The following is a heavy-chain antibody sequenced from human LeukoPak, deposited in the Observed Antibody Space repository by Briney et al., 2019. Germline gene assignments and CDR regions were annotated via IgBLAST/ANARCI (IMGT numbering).Heavy chain of an antibody. D-gene: IGHD6-19*01. V-gene: IGHV1-18*01. CDR1: GYTFTSYG. J-gene: IGHJ4*02. CDR2: ISAYNGNT. CDR3: AREVRYSSGWYPDY. Sequence: ASVKVSCKASGYTFTSYGISWVRQAPGQGLEWMVWISAYNGNTNYAQKLQGRVTMTTDTSTSTAYMELRSLRSDDTAVYYCAREVRYSSGWYPDYWGQGTLVTVSS.